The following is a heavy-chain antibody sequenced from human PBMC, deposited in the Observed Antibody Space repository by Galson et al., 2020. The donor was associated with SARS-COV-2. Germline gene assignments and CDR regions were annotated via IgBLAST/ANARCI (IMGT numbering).Heavy chain of an antibody. CDR3: ARGNSPCVTMFGIVTGPCGMDV. CDR1: GGSISSGNYY. V-gene: IGHV4-61*02. CDR2: IYNSGNT. J-gene: IGHJ6*02. Sequence: SETLSLTCTVSGGSISSGNYYWSWIRQPAGKGLEWFGRIYNSGNTNYNPSLWSQVTISEDTSKNQFSLKLRSVTAADTAVYYCARGNSPCVTMFGIVTGPCGMDVWGQGTAVTVSS. D-gene: IGHD3-3*01.